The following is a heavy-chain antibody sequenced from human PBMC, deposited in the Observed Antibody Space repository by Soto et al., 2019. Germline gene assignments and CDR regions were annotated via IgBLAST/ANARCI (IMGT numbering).Heavy chain of an antibody. CDR3: AREGRAGTRGWFEP. V-gene: IGHV4-59*01. J-gene: IGHJ5*02. CDR1: GGSISSYY. Sequence: PSETLSLTCTVSGGSISSYYWSWIRQPPGKGLEWIGYIYYSGSTNYNPSLKSRVTISVDTSKNQFSLKLSSVTAADTAVYYCAREGRAGTRGWFEPWGQGTLVTVSS. CDR2: IYYSGST. D-gene: IGHD3-10*01.